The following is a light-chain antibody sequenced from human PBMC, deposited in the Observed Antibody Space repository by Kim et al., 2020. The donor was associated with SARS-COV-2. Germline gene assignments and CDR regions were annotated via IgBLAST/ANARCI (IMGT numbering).Light chain of an antibody. J-gene: IGLJ3*02. CDR3: ATWDDSLNGWV. CDR2: SND. V-gene: IGLV1-44*01. CDR1: SSNIGTNT. Sequence: QSVLTQPPSASGTPGQRVSVSCSGSSSNIGTNTVIWYQQFPGTAPKLLIYSNDQRPSGVPDRFSGSKSATSASLAISGSQSEDEANYYCATWDDSLNGWVFGGGTQLTVL.